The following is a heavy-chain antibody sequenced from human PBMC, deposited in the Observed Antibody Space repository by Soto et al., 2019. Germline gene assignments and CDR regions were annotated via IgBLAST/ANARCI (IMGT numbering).Heavy chain of an antibody. CDR2: IYYSGST. V-gene: IGHV4-31*03. J-gene: IGHJ4*02. Sequence: SETLSLTCTVSGGSISSGGYYWSWIRQHPGKGLEWIGYIYYSGSTYYNPSLKSRVTISVDTSKNQFSLKLSSVTAADTAVYYCARWYNWNYFDYWGQGTLVTVSS. D-gene: IGHD1-20*01. CDR3: ARWYNWNYFDY. CDR1: GGSISSGGYY.